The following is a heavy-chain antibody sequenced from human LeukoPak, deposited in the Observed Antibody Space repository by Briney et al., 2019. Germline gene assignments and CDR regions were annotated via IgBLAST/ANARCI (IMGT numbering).Heavy chain of an antibody. D-gene: IGHD6-19*01. CDR3: ARGLFLADYYFDY. CDR2: INHSGNT. CDR1: GGSFSGYY. Sequence: SETLSLTCAVSGGSFSGYYWSWIRQSPVKGLEWIGEINHSGNTNYNPSLRSRVTISVDTSKNQFSLKLSSVTVADTAVYYCARGLFLADYYFDYWGQGTLVTVSS. J-gene: IGHJ4*02. V-gene: IGHV4-34*01.